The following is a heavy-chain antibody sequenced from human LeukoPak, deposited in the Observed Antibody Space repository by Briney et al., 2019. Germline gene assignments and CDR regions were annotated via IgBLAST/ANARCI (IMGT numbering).Heavy chain of an antibody. CDR1: GGSISSSSYY. J-gene: IGHJ6*04. CDR3: ARDLPIFGVAPMDV. D-gene: IGHD3-3*01. CDR2: IYTSGST. Sequence: SDTLSLTCTVSGGSISSSSYYWGWIRQPPGKGLEWIGSIYTSGSTNYNPSLKSRVTISVDTSKNQFSLKLSSVTAADTAVYYCARDLPIFGVAPMDVWGKGTTVTVSS. V-gene: IGHV4-39*07.